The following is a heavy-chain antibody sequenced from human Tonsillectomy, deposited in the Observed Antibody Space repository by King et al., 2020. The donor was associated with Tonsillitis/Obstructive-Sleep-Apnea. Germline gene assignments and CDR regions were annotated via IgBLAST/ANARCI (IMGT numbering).Heavy chain of an antibody. J-gene: IGHJ3*02. Sequence: VQLQESGPGLVKPSQTLSLTCTVSGGSISSGGYYWRWIRQHPGQGLEWIGYIYYSGSTYYNPSLKSRVTISVDTSKNQFSLKLSSVTAADTAVYYCARDSYYSGYDPHAFDIWGQGTMVTVSS. CDR3: ARDSYYSGYDPHAFDI. CDR1: GGSISSGGYY. D-gene: IGHD5-12*01. CDR2: IYYSGST. V-gene: IGHV4-31*03.